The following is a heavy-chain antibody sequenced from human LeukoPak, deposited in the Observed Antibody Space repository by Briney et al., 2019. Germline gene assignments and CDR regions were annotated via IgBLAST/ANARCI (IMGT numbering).Heavy chain of an antibody. V-gene: IGHV1-69*04. Sequence: ASVKVSCKASGGTFSSYTISWVRRAPGQGLEWMGRIIPILGIANYAQKFQGRVTITADKSTSTAYMELSSLRSEDTAVYYCAREETDFWSGYFDYWGQGTLVTVSS. J-gene: IGHJ4*02. CDR1: GGTFSSYT. CDR3: AREETDFWSGYFDY. CDR2: IIPILGIA. D-gene: IGHD3-3*01.